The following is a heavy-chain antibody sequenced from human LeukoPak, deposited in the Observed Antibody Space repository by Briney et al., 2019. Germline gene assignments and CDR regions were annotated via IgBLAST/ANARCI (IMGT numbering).Heavy chain of an antibody. D-gene: IGHD6-19*01. CDR3: AKTTAGYSSGRYPGWPIDY. J-gene: IGHJ4*02. Sequence: GGSLRLSCAASGFTFRSYAIYWVRQAPGKGLEWVSSISGSGGDTYFADSVKGRFTISRDNSKNMVFMQMDSLRAEDTAVYYCAKTTAGYSSGRYPGWPIDYWGQGTLVTVSS. CDR1: GFTFRSYA. CDR2: ISGSGGDT. V-gene: IGHV3-23*01.